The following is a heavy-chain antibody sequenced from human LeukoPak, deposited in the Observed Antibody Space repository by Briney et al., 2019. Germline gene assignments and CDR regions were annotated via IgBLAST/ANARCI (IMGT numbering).Heavy chain of an antibody. Sequence: PGGSLRLSCAASGFNFNGFGMHWVRQAPGKGLEWVAHIRNDGSIQAYAASVKGRFTISRDNFKNTLYLQMIGLRDEDTALYYCVKEETGTFPGAYWGQGTLVTVSS. CDR3: VKEETGTFPGAY. D-gene: IGHD1/OR15-1a*01. V-gene: IGHV3-30*02. CDR1: GFNFNGFG. J-gene: IGHJ4*02. CDR2: IRNDGSIQ.